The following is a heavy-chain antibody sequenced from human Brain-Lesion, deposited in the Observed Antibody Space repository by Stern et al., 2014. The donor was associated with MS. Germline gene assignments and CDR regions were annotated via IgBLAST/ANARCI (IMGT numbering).Heavy chain of an antibody. Sequence: VQLVESGAEVKKPGASVKVSCKTSGYIFTGYYIHWVRQAPGQGLEWMAWINAKTGGPKYAQKFQGRVTMSRDTSISTAYVELSSLTSDDTAVYYCARDQRGITIFGVVTDYYYLGMDVWGQGTTVTVSS. CDR3: ARDQRGITIFGVVTDYYYLGMDV. V-gene: IGHV1-2*02. J-gene: IGHJ6*02. CDR1: GYIFTGYY. D-gene: IGHD3-3*01. CDR2: INAKTGGP.